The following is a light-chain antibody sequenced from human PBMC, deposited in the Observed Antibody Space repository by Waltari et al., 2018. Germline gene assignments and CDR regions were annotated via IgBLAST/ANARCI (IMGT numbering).Light chain of an antibody. V-gene: IGLV6-57*03. CDR1: SGRIDNSY. J-gene: IGLJ3*02. Sequence: VFTQPHSVSGSPGQTVTISCPHSSGRIDNSYVYLYQPRPGSAPTTVIYNDDQRPSGVPDRSSGSIDSSSNSASLTISGLKSEDEADYYCQSYDSSGWVFGGGTRLTVL. CDR3: QSYDSSGWV. CDR2: NDD.